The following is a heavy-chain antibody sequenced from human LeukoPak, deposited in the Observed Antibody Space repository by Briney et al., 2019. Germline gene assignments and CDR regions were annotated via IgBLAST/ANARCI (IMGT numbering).Heavy chain of an antibody. Sequence: PSETLSLTCSVSGGSITNNNYYWGWIRQSPGKGLEWIASISYSGTIYNDPSLKSRVTISVDTSKNQFSLRLNSVTAADTAVYYCVRHPELGYHFWTGYSTYYMDVWGKGTTVTVSS. CDR2: ISYSGTI. CDR1: GGSITNNNYY. J-gene: IGHJ6*03. D-gene: IGHD3/OR15-3a*01. V-gene: IGHV4-39*01. CDR3: VRHPELGYHFWTGYSTYYMDV.